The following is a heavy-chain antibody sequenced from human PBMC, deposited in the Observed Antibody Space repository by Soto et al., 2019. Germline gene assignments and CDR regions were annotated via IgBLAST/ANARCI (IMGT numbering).Heavy chain of an antibody. D-gene: IGHD3-3*01. CDR2: IYHSGST. Sequence: LSLTCAVSGASISSGGYSWSWIRQSPGKGLEWIGYIYHSGSTYYNPSLKSRVTISLDRSKNQFSLKLSSVTAADTAVYYCARADFGVGNNWFDPWGQGTLVTVSS. CDR3: ARADFGVGNNWFDP. CDR1: GASISSGGYS. V-gene: IGHV4-30-2*06. J-gene: IGHJ5*02.